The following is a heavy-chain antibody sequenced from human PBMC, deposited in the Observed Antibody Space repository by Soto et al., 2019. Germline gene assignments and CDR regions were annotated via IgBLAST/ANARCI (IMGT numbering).Heavy chain of an antibody. Sequence: SETLSLTCTVSGGSISSGDYYWSWIRQPPGKGLEWIGYIYYSGSTYYNPSLKSRVTISVDTSKNQFSLKLSSVTAADTAVYYCARDDSSNSSSYYYYYGMDVWGQGTTVTVSS. J-gene: IGHJ6*02. CDR3: ARDDSSNSSSYYYYYGMDV. D-gene: IGHD6-6*01. CDR2: IYYSGST. V-gene: IGHV4-30-4*01. CDR1: GGSISSGDYY.